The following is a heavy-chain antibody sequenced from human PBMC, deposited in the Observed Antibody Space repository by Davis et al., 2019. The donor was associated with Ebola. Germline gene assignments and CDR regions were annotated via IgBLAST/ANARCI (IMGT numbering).Heavy chain of an antibody. CDR3: ARRARGTVTQSYYYYYYMDV. CDR2: IYPTGTT. CDR1: GASISDYY. Sequence: PSETLSLTCTVSGASISDYYWNWIRQPAGRGLEWIGHIYPTGTTNYNPSLKSRVTMSVDTSKNQFSLKLSSVTAADTAVYYCARRARGTVTQSYYYYYYMDVWGKGTTVTVSS. V-gene: IGHV4-4*07. D-gene: IGHD4-17*01. J-gene: IGHJ6*03.